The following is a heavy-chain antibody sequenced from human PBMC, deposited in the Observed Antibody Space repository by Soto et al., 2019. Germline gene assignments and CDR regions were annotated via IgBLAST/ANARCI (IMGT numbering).Heavy chain of an antibody. CDR3: ARDSSSSGYYYGMDV. Sequence: QVQLVQSGAEVKKPGASVKVSCKASNETLTTYGISWVRQAPGQGLEWMGWVSGYNGHSSSAQKFQDRVIMTADTSTNTAYMELRSLTPDDSAVYFCARDSSSSGYYYGMDVWGQGTTVTVSS. V-gene: IGHV1-18*01. CDR2: VSGYNGHS. CDR1: NETLTTYG. J-gene: IGHJ6*02. D-gene: IGHD6-6*01.